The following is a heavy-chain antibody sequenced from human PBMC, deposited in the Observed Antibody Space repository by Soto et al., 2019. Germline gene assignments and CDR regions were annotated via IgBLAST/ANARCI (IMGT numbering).Heavy chain of an antibody. Sequence: EVQLVESGGGLIQPGGSLRLSCAVSGFTVSNNYMSWVRQAPGKGLEGVSVIYSGGYTAYGDSVKGRFTISRDNSKNTLFLQRNGRGAAATAVFLGGTRAGGGGYWGQGTLVTVSS. J-gene: IGHJ4*02. CDR2: IYSGGYT. CDR1: GFTVSNNY. D-gene: IGHD3-16*01. CDR3: GTRAGGGGY. V-gene: IGHV3-53*01.